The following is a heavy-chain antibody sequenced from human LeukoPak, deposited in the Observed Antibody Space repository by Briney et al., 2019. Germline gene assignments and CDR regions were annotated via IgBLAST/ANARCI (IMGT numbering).Heavy chain of an antibody. CDR1: GFTFSSYS. CDR3: ARLVLPNWFDP. J-gene: IGHJ5*02. Sequence: GGSLRPSCAASGFTFSSYSMNWVRQAPGKGLEWVSSISSSSSYIYYADSVKGRFTISRDNAKNSLYLQMNSLRAEDTAVYYCARLVLPNWFDPWGQGTLVTVSS. V-gene: IGHV3-21*01. CDR2: ISSSSSYI. D-gene: IGHD1-7*01.